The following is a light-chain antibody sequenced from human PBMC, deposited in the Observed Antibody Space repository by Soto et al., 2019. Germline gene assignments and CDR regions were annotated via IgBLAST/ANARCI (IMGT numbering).Light chain of an antibody. Sequence: QAVVTQPPSVSGAPGQRVTISCTGSSSNIGAGYDVHWYQQLPGTAPKLLIYGNSNRPSGVPDRFSGSKTDTSASLAISGLQPEDEADYYCSVWDDSLSAWVFGGGTKLTVL. CDR2: GNS. CDR3: SVWDDSLSAWV. J-gene: IGLJ3*02. CDR1: SSNIGAGYD. V-gene: IGLV1-40*01.